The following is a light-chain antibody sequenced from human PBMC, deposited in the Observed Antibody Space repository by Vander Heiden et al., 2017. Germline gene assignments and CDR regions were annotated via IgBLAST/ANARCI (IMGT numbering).Light chain of an antibody. CDR3: TSYTSRTTWV. CDR2: DDS. CDR1: SSDVGGYNY. J-gene: IGLJ2*01. V-gene: IGLV2-14*03. Sequence: QSALTHPASVSGSPGQSIPISCTGSSSDVGGYNYVSWYQQHPGKAPKVMIYDDSNRPSGVSNRFSGSKSGNTASLTISGLQAEDEADYYCTSYTSRTTWVFGGGTKLTVL.